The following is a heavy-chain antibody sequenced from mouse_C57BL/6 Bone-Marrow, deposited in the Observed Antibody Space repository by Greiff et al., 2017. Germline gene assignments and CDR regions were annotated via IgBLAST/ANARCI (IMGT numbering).Heavy chain of an antibody. CDR3: ERRGTTAGPYAMDY. D-gene: IGHD1-2*01. J-gene: IGHJ4*01. Sequence: EVKLVESGPELVKPGASVKISCKASGYTFTDYYMNWVKQSHGKSLEWIGDINPNNGGTSYNHKFKGQATLTVDNSSSTAYMQLRSLTSEDSAVNYCERRGTTAGPYAMDYWGQGTSVTVAS. CDR2: INPNNGGT. V-gene: IGHV1-26*01. CDR1: GYTFTDYY.